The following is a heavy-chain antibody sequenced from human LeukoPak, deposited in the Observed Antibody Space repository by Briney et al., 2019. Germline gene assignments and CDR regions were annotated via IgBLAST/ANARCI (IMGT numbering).Heavy chain of an antibody. CDR2: IYHSGST. Sequence: SETLSLTCTVSGYSISSGYYWGWIRQPPGQGLEWIGSIYHSGSTYYNPSLKSRVTISVDTSKNRFSLKLSSVTAADTAVYYCARDRRIRRIVLNYYYYMDVWGKGTTVTVSS. CDR1: GYSISSGYY. V-gene: IGHV4-38-2*02. CDR3: ARDRRIRRIVLNYYYYMDV. D-gene: IGHD2-15*01. J-gene: IGHJ6*03.